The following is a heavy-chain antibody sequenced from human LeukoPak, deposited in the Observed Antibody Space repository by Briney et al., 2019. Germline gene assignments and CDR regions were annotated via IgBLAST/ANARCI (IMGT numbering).Heavy chain of an antibody. Sequence: GGSLRLSCAASGFTFSSYSMNWVRQAPGKGLEWVSYISSSSSTIYYADSVKGRFTISRDNAKNSLYLQMNSLRAEDTAVYYCARDIVVVPAANMDVWGKGTTVTVSS. CDR2: ISSSSSTI. D-gene: IGHD2-2*01. V-gene: IGHV3-48*01. J-gene: IGHJ6*03. CDR3: ARDIVVVPAANMDV. CDR1: GFTFSSYS.